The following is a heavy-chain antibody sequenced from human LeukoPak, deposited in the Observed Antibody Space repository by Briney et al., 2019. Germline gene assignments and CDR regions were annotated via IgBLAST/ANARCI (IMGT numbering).Heavy chain of an antibody. V-gene: IGHV1-46*01. CDR1: GYTFTSYY. D-gene: IGHD6-13*01. CDR3: ARHSSSWYSGHYMDV. Sequence: ASVKVSCKASGYTFTSYYMHWVRQAPGQGLEWMGIINPSGGSTSYAQKFQGRVTMTRDTSTSTVYMELSSLRFEDTAVYYCARHSSSWYSGHYMDVWGKGTTVTVSS. CDR2: INPSGGST. J-gene: IGHJ6*03.